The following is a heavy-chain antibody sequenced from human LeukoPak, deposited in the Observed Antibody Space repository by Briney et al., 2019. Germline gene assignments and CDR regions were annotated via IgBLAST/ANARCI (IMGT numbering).Heavy chain of an antibody. Sequence: GGSLRLSCAASRFTFSDYYMSWIRQAPGEGLEWVSYICDSGRTIYYADSVKGRFTISRDNAKNSVYLQMNSLGAEDTAVYYCARDRLGDYDHSGYYDKWGQGTLVTVSS. CDR3: ARDRLGDYDHSGYYDK. CDR2: ICDSGRTI. D-gene: IGHD3-22*01. CDR1: RFTFSDYY. V-gene: IGHV3-11*01. J-gene: IGHJ4*02.